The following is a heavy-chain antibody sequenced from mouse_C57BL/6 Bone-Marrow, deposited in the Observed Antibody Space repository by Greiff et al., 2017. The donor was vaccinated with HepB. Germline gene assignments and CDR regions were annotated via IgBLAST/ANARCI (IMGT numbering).Heavy chain of an antibody. CDR3: ARNWPWYFDV. CDR2: INPNNGGT. Sequence: EVQLQQSGPELVKPGASVKISCKASGYTFTDYYMNWVKQSHGKSLEWIGDINPNNGGTSYNQKFKGKATLTVDKSSSTAYMELRSLTSEDSAVYYCARNWPWYFDVWGTGTTVTVSS. J-gene: IGHJ1*03. CDR1: GYTFTDYY. V-gene: IGHV1-26*01. D-gene: IGHD4-1*01.